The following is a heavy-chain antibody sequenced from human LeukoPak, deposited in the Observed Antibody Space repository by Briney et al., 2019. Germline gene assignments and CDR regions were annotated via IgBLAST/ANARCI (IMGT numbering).Heavy chain of an antibody. D-gene: IGHD1-26*01. J-gene: IGHJ6*03. CDR2: IIPIFGTA. CDR3: ARDPYGGNYGNDYYYYMDV. V-gene: IGHV1-69*06. CDR1: GGTFSSYA. Sequence: SVTVSCKASGGTFSSYAISWVRQAPGQGLEWMGGIIPIFGTANYAQKFQGRVTITADKSTSTAYMELSSLRSEDTAVYYCARDPYGGNYGNDYYYYMDVWGKGTTVTISS.